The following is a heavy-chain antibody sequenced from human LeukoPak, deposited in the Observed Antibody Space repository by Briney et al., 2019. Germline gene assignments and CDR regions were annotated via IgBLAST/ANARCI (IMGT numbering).Heavy chain of an antibody. CDR1: GFTFSSYW. Sequence: GGSLRLSCAASGFTFSSYWMSWVRQAPGKGLEWVANIKQDGSEKYYVDSVKGRFTISRDNAKNSLYLQMNSLRAEDTAAYYCARDLVDYDFWSGPSWGQGTLVTVSS. J-gene: IGHJ5*02. CDR2: IKQDGSEK. V-gene: IGHV3-7*01. D-gene: IGHD3-3*01. CDR3: ARDLVDYDFWSGPS.